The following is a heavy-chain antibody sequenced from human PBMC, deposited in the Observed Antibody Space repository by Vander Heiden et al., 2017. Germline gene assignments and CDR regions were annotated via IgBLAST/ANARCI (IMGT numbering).Heavy chain of an antibody. Sequence: QVQLVESGGGVVQPGRSLRLSCAASGFTFSSYGMHWGRQAPGKGLEWVAVIWYDGSNKYYADSVKGRFTISRDNSKNTLYLQMNSLRAEDTAVYYCARDNNWNPDYWGQGTLVTVSS. CDR3: ARDNNWNPDY. CDR2: IWYDGSNK. CDR1: GFTFSSYG. V-gene: IGHV3-33*01. D-gene: IGHD1-20*01. J-gene: IGHJ4*02.